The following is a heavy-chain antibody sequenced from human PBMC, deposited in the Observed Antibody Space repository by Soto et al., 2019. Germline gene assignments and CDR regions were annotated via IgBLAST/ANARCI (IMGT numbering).Heavy chain of an antibody. J-gene: IGHJ6*02. V-gene: IGHV1-18*01. D-gene: IGHD3-3*01. CDR1: GYTFTSYG. CDR3: ARDLTYYDFWSRYYGMDV. CDR2: ISAYNGNT. Sequence: ASVKVSCKASGYTFTSYGISWVRQAPGQGLEWMGWISAYNGNTNYAQKLQGRVTMTTDTSTSTVYMELSSLRSEDTAVYYCARDLTYYDFWSRYYGMDVWGQGTTVTVSS.